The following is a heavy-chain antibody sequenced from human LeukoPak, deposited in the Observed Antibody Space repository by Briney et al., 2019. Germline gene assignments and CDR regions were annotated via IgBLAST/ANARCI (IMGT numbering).Heavy chain of an antibody. D-gene: IGHD2-8*01. J-gene: IGHJ4*02. Sequence: GGSLRLSCVVSGFTFSSYAMHWVRQAPGKGLEWVAVISYDGSNKYYADSVKGRFTISRDNSKNTLYLQMNSLRAEDTAVYYCARALGYCTNGVCPTPYWGQGTLVTVSS. V-gene: IGHV3-30-3*01. CDR1: GFTFSSYA. CDR3: ARALGYCTNGVCPTPY. CDR2: ISYDGSNK.